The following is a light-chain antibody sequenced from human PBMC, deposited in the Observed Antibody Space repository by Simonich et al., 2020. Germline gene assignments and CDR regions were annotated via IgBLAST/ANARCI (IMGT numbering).Light chain of an antibody. V-gene: IGKV3D-20*02. Sequence: EIVLTQSPGTLSLSPGERATLSCRASQSVSSSYLAWYQQKPGLAPRLLIYDASSRATGIPARFSGSGSGTDFTLTISSLEPEDFAVYYCQQRSNWLTFGGGTKVEIK. J-gene: IGKJ4*01. CDR3: QQRSNWLT. CDR1: QSVSSSY. CDR2: DAS.